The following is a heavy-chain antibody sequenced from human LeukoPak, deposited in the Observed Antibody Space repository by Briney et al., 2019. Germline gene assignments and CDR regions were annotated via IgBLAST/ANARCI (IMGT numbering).Heavy chain of an antibody. Sequence: SETLSLICTVSGGSISSYYWIWIRQPAGKGLEWIGRIHSTGSNTYNPTLKSRVTTSVDTSKNQFSLKLSCVTAADTAVYYCARSPSPYSSSFYWFDPWGQGTLVTVSS. CDR2: IHSTGSN. V-gene: IGHV4-4*07. D-gene: IGHD6-13*01. J-gene: IGHJ5*02. CDR1: GGSISSYY. CDR3: ARSPSPYSSSFYWFDP.